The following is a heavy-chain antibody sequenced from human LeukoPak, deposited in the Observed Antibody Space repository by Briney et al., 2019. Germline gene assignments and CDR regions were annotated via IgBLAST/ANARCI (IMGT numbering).Heavy chain of an antibody. D-gene: IGHD5-18*01. CDR2: IIPILGIA. CDR3: ARGRGYSYGYGLVY. Sequence: SVKVSCKASGGTFSSYAISWVRQAPGQGLEWMGRIIPILGIANYAQKFQGRVTITADKSTSTAYMELSSLRSEDTAVYYCARGRGYSYGYGLVYWGQGTLVTVSS. J-gene: IGHJ4*02. V-gene: IGHV1-69*04. CDR1: GGTFSSYA.